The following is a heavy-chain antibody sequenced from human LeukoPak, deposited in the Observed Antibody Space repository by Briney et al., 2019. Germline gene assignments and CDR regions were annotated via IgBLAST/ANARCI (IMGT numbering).Heavy chain of an antibody. J-gene: IGHJ3*02. CDR2: ISGSGEST. V-gene: IGHV3-23*01. D-gene: IGHD5-24*01. CDR3: AKVLYEMATWGAFDI. CDR1: GFTFTSYA. Sequence: PRGSLRLSCAASGFTFTSYAMGWVRQAPGKGLEWVSGISGSGESTYYADSVQGRFTISRDNSKNTMFLQMNTLRADDTAIYYCAKVLYEMATWGAFDIWGLGTMVTVSS.